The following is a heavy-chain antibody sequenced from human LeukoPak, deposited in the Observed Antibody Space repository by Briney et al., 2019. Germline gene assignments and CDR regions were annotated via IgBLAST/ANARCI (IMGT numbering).Heavy chain of an antibody. CDR3: ARRGGIGSGSYARRWFDP. V-gene: IGHV4-34*01. D-gene: IGHD3-10*01. J-gene: IGHJ5*02. CDR1: GGSFSGYY. Sequence: SETLSLTCAVYGGSFSGYYWSWIRQPPGKGLEWIGEINHSGSTNYNPSLKSRVTISVDTSKNQFSLKLSSVTAADTAVYYCARRGGIGSGSYARRWFDPWGQGTLVTVSS. CDR2: INHSGST.